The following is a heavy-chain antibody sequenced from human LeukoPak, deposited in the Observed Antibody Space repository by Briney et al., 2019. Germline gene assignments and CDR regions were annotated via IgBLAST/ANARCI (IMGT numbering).Heavy chain of an antibody. CDR1: GSSVSSGSYY. CDR3: ARGFDILTAPFDY. V-gene: IGHV4-61*01. J-gene: IGHJ4*02. D-gene: IGHD3-9*01. Sequence: SETLSLTCTVSGSSVSSGSYYWSWIRQPPGKGLEWIGYIYYSGSTNYNPSLKSRVTTSVDTSKNQFSLKLSSVTAADTAVYYCARGFDILTAPFDYWGQGTLVTVSS. CDR2: IYYSGST.